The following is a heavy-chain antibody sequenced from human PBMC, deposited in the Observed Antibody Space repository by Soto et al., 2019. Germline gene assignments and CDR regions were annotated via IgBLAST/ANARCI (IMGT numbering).Heavy chain of an antibody. CDR2: ITGNGGST. V-gene: IGHV3-23*01. CDR3: AKDQFSSGWYNDYYYGLDV. D-gene: IGHD6-19*01. J-gene: IGHJ6*02. CDR1: GFTFRSYA. Sequence: GGSVRLSCATSGFTFRSYAMFWVRQAPGKGLEWVSAITGNGGSTYYADPAKGRFTISRDNSRNTLYLQMNSLRTEDTAVYYCAKDQFSSGWYNDYYYGLDVWGQGTTVTVSS.